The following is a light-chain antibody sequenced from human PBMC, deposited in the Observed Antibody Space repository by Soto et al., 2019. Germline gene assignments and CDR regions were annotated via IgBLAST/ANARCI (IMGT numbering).Light chain of an antibody. CDR2: GAS. CDR3: QQYGSSSWT. V-gene: IGKV3-20*01. CDR1: QSVSSSY. Sequence: EIEMTQSPGTLSLSPGERATLSCRASQSVSSSYFAWYQQTPGQAHRLLIYGASSRATGIPDRFSGSGSGTEFTLTISRLEPEDFAAYYCQQYGSSSWTFGQGTKVEIK. J-gene: IGKJ1*01.